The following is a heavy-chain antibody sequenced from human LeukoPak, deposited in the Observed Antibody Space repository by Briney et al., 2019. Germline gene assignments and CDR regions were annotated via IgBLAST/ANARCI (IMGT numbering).Heavy chain of an antibody. V-gene: IGHV4-4*07. CDR3: ARDTAGYCSGGSCYPNWFDP. CDR2: IYNSGST. CDR1: GGSISSYY. Sequence: SETLSLTCTVSGGSISSYYWSWIRQPAGKGLEWIGRIYNSGSTNYNPSLKSRVTISVDKSKNQFSLKLSSVTAADTAVYYCARDTAGYCSGGSCYPNWFDPWGEGTLVTVSS. J-gene: IGHJ5*02. D-gene: IGHD2-15*01.